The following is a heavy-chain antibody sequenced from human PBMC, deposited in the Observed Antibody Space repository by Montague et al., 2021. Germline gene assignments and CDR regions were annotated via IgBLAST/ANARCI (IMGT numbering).Heavy chain of an antibody. CDR2: IYDSGST. D-gene: IGHD2-15*01. CDR1: GGSISSGGFY. CDR3: ARSGGYCSGGRCDTFDY. V-gene: IGHV4-31*03. J-gene: IGHJ4*02. Sequence: TLSLTCSVSGGSISSGGFYWSWIRQHPGKGPEWIESIYDSGSTNYNPSLKSRLTLSRDTSKNQVSLRLTSVTAAETAVYYCARSGGYCSGGRCDTFDYWGQGTLVTVSS.